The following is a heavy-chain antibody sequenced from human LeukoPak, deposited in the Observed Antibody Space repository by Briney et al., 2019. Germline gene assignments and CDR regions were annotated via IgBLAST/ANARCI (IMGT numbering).Heavy chain of an antibody. CDR3: ARDFSPHPYYGSGSRSDAFDI. V-gene: IGHV4-4*08. Sequence: SETLSLTCTVSGGSISPNYWSWIRQFPGKGLEWIGFIYSDGRTEYSPSLKSRVTLSVDTSNNQFSLKLTSVTAADTAVYFCARDFSPHPYYGSGSRSDAFDIWGQGTMVTVSS. CDR2: IYSDGRT. CDR1: GGSISPNY. D-gene: IGHD3-10*01. J-gene: IGHJ3*02.